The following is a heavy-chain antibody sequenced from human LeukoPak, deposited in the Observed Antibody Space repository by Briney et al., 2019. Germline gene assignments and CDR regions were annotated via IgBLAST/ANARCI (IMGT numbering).Heavy chain of an antibody. J-gene: IGHJ4*02. CDR3: AKDQGDFWSGHMGEYYFDY. V-gene: IGHV3-73*01. Sequence: GGSLRLSCAASGFTFSGSAIHWVRQASGKGLEWVGRIRSKANNYATATVYAASVKGRFTISRDDSKNTAYLQMNSLRAEDTAVYYCAKDQGDFWSGHMGEYYFDYWGQGTLVTVSS. D-gene: IGHD3-3*01. CDR2: IRSKANNYAT. CDR1: GFTFSGSA.